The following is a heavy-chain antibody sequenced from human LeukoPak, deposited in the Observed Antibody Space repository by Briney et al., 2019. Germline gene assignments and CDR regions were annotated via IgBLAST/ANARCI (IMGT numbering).Heavy chain of an antibody. CDR3: ARDRGYFDNSAYYSTPHYYYGMDV. CDR1: GFTFSSYG. D-gene: IGHD3-22*01. Sequence: GRSLRLSCAASGFTFSSYGIYWVRQAPGKGLEWGAVISYDVSYKYYTESVKGRFTISRDSSKNTLYLQMDSLRAEDTAVYYCARDRGYFDNSAYYSTPHYYYGMDVWGQGTTVTVSS. J-gene: IGHJ6*02. CDR2: ISYDVSYK. V-gene: IGHV3-30*03.